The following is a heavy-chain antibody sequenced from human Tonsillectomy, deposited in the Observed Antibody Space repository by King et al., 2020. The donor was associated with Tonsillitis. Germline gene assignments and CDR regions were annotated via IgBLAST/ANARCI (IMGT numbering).Heavy chain of an antibody. V-gene: IGHV3-7*01. CDR3: ARGINWFDT. J-gene: IGHJ5*02. Sequence: QLVQSGGGLVQPGGSLRLSCAASGFTFSSHWMTWVRQAPGKGLEWVANIRQDGSKKDYVDSVKGRFTISRDNAKNSLSLQMNSLRVEDTAVYYCARGINWFDTWGQGTLVTVSS. CDR1: GFTFSSHW. CDR2: IRQDGSKK.